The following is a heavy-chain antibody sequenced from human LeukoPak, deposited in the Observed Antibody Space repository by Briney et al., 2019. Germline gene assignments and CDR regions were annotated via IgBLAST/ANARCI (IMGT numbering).Heavy chain of an antibody. Sequence: SVTLSLTCTVSGVSVSSYYWSWIRQPPGKGLEWIGYIYYSGSTNYNPSLKSRVTISVDTSNNQFSLKLSSVTAADTAVYYCARMVVAATSWFDPWGQGTLVTVSS. J-gene: IGHJ5*02. CDR2: IYYSGST. D-gene: IGHD2-15*01. V-gene: IGHV4-59*02. CDR1: GVSVSSYY. CDR3: ARMVVAATSWFDP.